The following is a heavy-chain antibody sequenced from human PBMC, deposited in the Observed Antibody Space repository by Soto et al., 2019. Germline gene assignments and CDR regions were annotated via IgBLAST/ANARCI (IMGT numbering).Heavy chain of an antibody. CDR2: ISQSGNT. D-gene: IGHD6-6*01. CDR3: ARAPKVSGSSQTRPDF. J-gene: IGHJ4*02. Sequence: SEALSLTCSIYSGSFSGYYWSWIRQPPGKGLEWIGEISQSGNTNYSPSLKSRVSISIDTSKKQFSLNLASVSAADTAVYYCARAPKVSGSSQTRPDFWGQGTLVTVSS. CDR1: SGSFSGYY. V-gene: IGHV4-34*01.